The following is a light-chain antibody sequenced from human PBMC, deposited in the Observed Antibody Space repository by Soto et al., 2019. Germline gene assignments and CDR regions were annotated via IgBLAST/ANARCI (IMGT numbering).Light chain of an antibody. CDR1: QSVSSY. J-gene: IGKJ4*01. Sequence: EIVLTQSPATLSLSPGERATLSCRASQSVSSYLGWYQQKPGQAPRLLIYDASNRATDIPARFSGSGSGTDFTLTISSLEPEDFAVYYCQQRSYWPLTFGGGTKVEIK. CDR2: DAS. CDR3: QQRSYWPLT. V-gene: IGKV3-11*01.